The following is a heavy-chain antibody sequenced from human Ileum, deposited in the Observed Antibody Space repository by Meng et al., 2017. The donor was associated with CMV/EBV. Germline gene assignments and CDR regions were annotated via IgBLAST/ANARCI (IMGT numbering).Heavy chain of an antibody. V-gene: IGHV3-11*01. CDR1: YY. Sequence: YYMSWIRQAPGKGLEWVSYISSSGSTIYYADSVKGRFTISRDNAKNSLYLQMNSLRAEDTAVYYCARDTRSTSTDLLAFYYYYGMDVWGQGTTVTVSS. J-gene: IGHJ6*02. CDR2: ISSSGSTI. CDR3: ARDTRSTSTDLLAFYYYYGMDV. D-gene: IGHD2-2*01.